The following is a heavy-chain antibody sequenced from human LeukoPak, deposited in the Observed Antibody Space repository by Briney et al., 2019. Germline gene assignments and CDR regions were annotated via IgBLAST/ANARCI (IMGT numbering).Heavy chain of an antibody. V-gene: IGHV4-38-2*01. J-gene: IGHJ4*02. CDR1: GGSFSGYY. Sequence: SETLSLTCAVYGGSFSGYYWGWIRQPPGKGLEWIGSIYHSGSTYYNPSLKSRVTISVDTSKNQFSLKLSSVTAADTAVYYCARNRGGPSIVATIIGGFDYWGQGTLVTVSS. CDR3: ARNRGGPSIVATIIGGFDY. D-gene: IGHD5-12*01. CDR2: IYHSGST.